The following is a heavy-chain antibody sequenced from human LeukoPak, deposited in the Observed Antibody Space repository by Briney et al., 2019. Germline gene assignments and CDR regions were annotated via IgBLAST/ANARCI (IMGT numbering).Heavy chain of an antibody. J-gene: IGHJ5*02. CDR3: ARFSGDKKASPITGTTKCFDP. Sequence: PGGSLRLSCAASGFAFSSYTMNWVRQAPGKGLEWVSSITISSTYIYYADSVKGRFTISRDNATNSLYLQMNSLRAEDTAVYYCARFSGDKKASPITGTTKCFDPRGHGTLVTVSS. V-gene: IGHV3-21*01. D-gene: IGHD1-20*01. CDR2: ITISSTYI. CDR1: GFAFSSYT.